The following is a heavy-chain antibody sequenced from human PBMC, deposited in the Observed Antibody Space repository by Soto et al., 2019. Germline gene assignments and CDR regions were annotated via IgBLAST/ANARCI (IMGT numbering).Heavy chain of an antibody. J-gene: IGHJ6*02. Sequence: SETLSLTCAVYGGSFSGYYWSWVRQPPGKGLEWIGEINHSGSTNYNPSLKSRVTISVDTSKNQFSLKLSSVTAADTAVYYCARPAYYYYGMDVWGQGTTVTVSS. V-gene: IGHV4-34*01. CDR1: GGSFSGYY. CDR2: INHSGST. CDR3: ARPAYYYYGMDV.